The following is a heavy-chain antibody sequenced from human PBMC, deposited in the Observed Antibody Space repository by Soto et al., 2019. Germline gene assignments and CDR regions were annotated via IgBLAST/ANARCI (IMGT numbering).Heavy chain of an antibody. J-gene: IGHJ6*02. Sequence: GGSVKVSCKASGGTLSSYSISWVRQAPGQGVEGMGGIIPIFGTANYAQKFQGRVTITADESTSTAYMELSSLRSEDTAVYYCARREPANTAQQPRYYYGMDVWGQGTTVTVSS. CDR1: GGTLSSYS. CDR2: IIPIFGTA. V-gene: IGHV1-69*13. D-gene: IGHD5-18*01. CDR3: ARREPANTAQQPRYYYGMDV.